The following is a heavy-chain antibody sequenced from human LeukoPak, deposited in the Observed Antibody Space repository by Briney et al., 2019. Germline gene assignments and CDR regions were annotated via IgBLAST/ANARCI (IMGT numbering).Heavy chain of an antibody. CDR2: LYYGGNT. V-gene: IGHV4-39*02. J-gene: IGHJ4*02. D-gene: IGHD2-2*01. CDR3: ARGMAVPAAYY. CDR1: GGSISSTIYY. Sequence: SETLSLTSTVSGGSISSTIYYWVWIRQPPGKGLEWIGSLYYGGNTYYNPSLKSRVTISVDTSKNHFSLELSSVTAADTAVYYCARGMAVPAAYYWGQGTLVTVSS.